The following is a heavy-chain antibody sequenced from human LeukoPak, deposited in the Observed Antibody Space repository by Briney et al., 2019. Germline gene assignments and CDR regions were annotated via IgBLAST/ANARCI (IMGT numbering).Heavy chain of an antibody. CDR2: IYYSGST. CDR1: GGSISSGSYY. Sequence: PSETLSLTCTVSGGSISSGSYYWGWIRQPPGKGLEWIGYIYYSGSTNYNPSLKSRVTISVDTSKNQFSLKLSSVTAADTAVYYCARGIRIKLGYYYGMDVWGQGTTVTVSS. D-gene: IGHD6-13*01. V-gene: IGHV4-61*01. J-gene: IGHJ6*02. CDR3: ARGIRIKLGYYYGMDV.